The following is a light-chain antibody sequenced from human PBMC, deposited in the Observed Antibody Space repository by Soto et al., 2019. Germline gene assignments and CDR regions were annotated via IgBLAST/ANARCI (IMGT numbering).Light chain of an antibody. CDR3: QQYNSPVT. Sequence: AIQLTQSPSSLSASAGDRVAITCRASQGISSALAWYQQKPGKAPKLPIYDASSLESGVPSRFSGSGSGTEFTLTISSLQPDDFATYYCQQYNSPVTFGQGTKVDIK. J-gene: IGKJ1*01. CDR2: DAS. V-gene: IGKV1-13*02. CDR1: QGISSA.